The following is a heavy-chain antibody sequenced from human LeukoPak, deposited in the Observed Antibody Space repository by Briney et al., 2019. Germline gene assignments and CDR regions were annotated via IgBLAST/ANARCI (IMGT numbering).Heavy chain of an antibody. CDR1: GFTFSNYA. D-gene: IGHD6-6*01. CDR2: ISGSVGTT. V-gene: IGHV3-23*01. Sequence: GGSLRLSCAASGFTFSNYAMSWVRQAPGKGLGWVSSISGSVGTTFYADSVKGRFTISRDNYQNTLYLQMNSLRAEDTAVYYCAKGSTSSSASGEYWGRGTLVTVSS. J-gene: IGHJ4*02. CDR3: AKGSTSSSASGEY.